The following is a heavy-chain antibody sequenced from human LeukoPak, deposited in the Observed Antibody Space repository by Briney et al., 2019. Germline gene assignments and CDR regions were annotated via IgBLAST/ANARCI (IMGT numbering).Heavy chain of an antibody. CDR3: ARVPHRRPNNWFDP. CDR1: GFTVSSNY. Sequence: GSLRLSCAASGFTVSSNYMSWVRQPAGKGLEWIGRIYSSGSTNYNPSLKSRVTISVDTSKNQFSLDLISVTAADTAVYYCARVPHRRPNNWFDPWGQGTLVTVSS. CDR2: IYSSGST. J-gene: IGHJ5*02. V-gene: IGHV4-4*07. D-gene: IGHD1-14*01.